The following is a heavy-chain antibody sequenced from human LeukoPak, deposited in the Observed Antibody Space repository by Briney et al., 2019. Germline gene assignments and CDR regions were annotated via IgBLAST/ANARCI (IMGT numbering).Heavy chain of an antibody. CDR3: AKDLVPYDFWSGFYY. V-gene: IGHV3-23*01. J-gene: IGHJ4*02. CDR2: ISGSGGRT. CDR1: GFTFSRYA. Sequence: GGSLRLSCAASGFTFSRYAMSWVSQAPGKGVEWGSGISGSGGRTYYAESVKGRFTISRDNSKNTLYLQMNSLRAEDTAVYSCAKDLVPYDFWSGFYYCGQGTLVTVSS. D-gene: IGHD3-3*01.